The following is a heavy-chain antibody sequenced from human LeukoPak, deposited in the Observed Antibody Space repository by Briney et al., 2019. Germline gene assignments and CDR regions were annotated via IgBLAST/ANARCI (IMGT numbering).Heavy chain of an antibody. J-gene: IGHJ5*02. CDR2: IYYSGST. Sequence: PSETLSPTCTVSGGSISSYYWSWIRQPPGKGLEWIGYIYYSGSTNYNPSLKSRVTISVDTSKNQFSLKLSSVTAADTAVYYCARELNCSGGSCYSRWFDPWGQGTLVTVSS. CDR1: GGSISSYY. V-gene: IGHV4-59*01. CDR3: ARELNCSGGSCYSRWFDP. D-gene: IGHD2-15*01.